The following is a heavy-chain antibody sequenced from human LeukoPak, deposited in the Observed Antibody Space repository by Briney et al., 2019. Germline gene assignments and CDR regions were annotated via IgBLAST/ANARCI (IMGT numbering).Heavy chain of an antibody. Sequence: PGGSLRLSCVASGFTFSSRDWMTWVRQAPGKGLEWVANIKQDGSEKNYVDSVKGRFTISRDNAKNSVDLQMNSLRAEDTAVYYCAKGSTYYYDSSGYRWDYWGQGTLVTVSS. CDR3: AKGSTYYYDSSGYRWDY. V-gene: IGHV3-7*03. J-gene: IGHJ4*02. CDR2: IKQDGSEK. CDR1: GFTFSSRDW. D-gene: IGHD3-22*01.